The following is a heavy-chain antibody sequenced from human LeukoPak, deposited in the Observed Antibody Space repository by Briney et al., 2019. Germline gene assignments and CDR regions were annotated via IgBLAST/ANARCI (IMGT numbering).Heavy chain of an antibody. CDR3: ARGESEQQPAYFDY. CDR2: ISSNGGST. Sequence: AGGSLRLSCAASGFTFSSYAMHWVRQAPGKGLEYVSAISSNGGSTYYANSVKGRFTISRDNSKNTLYLQMGSLRAEDMAVYYCARGESEQQPAYFDYWGQGTLVTVSS. V-gene: IGHV3-64*01. CDR1: GFTFSSYA. D-gene: IGHD6-13*01. J-gene: IGHJ4*02.